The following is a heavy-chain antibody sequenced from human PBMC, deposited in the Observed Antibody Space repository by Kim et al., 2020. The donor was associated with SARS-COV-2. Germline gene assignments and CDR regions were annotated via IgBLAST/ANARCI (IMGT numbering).Heavy chain of an antibody. CDR2: ISWNSGSI. D-gene: IGHD1-1*01. CDR3: AKDKRKWHDEFDWFDP. Sequence: GGSLRLSCAASGFTFDDYAMHWVRQAPGKGLEWVSGISWNSGSIGYADSVKGRFTISRDNAKNSLYLQMNSLGAEDTALYYCAKDKRKWHDEFDWFDPWGQGTLVTVSS. CDR1: GFTFDDYA. V-gene: IGHV3-9*01. J-gene: IGHJ5*02.